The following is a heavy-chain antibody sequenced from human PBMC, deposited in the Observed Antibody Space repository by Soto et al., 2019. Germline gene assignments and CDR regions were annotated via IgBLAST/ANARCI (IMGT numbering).Heavy chain of an antibody. CDR1: GFTFSSYG. D-gene: IGHD5-12*01. CDR3: ARDGGCRDGYTVGCNWFDP. J-gene: IGHJ5*02. CDR2: IWYDGSNK. V-gene: IGHV3-33*01. Sequence: GGSLRLSCAASGFTFSSYGMHWVRQAPGKGLEWVAVIWYDGSNKFYAVSVKGRFTISRDNSKNTLYLQMNSLRAEDTAVFYCARDGGCRDGYTVGCNWFDPWGQGTLVTVSS.